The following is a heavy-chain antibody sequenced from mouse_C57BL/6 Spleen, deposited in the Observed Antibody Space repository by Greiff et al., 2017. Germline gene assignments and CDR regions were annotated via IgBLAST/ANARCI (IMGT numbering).Heavy chain of an antibody. CDR2: ISDGGSYT. J-gene: IGHJ1*03. CDR1: GFTFSSYA. D-gene: IGHD1-3*01. V-gene: IGHV5-4*01. CDR3: AREKFRYFDV. Sequence: EVQLVESGGGLVKPGGSLKLSCAASGFTFSSYAMSWVRQTPEKRLEWVATISDGGSYTYYPDNVKGRFTISRDNAKINLYLQMSHLKSEDTAMYYCAREKFRYFDVWGTGTTVTVSS.